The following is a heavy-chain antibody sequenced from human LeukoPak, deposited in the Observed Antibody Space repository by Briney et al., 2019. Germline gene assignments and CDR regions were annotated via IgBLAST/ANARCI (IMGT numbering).Heavy chain of an antibody. CDR3: AGYDCSSTSCYGMDV. CDR2: ISYDGSNK. CDR1: GFTFSSYA. J-gene: IGHJ6*02. Sequence: PGRSLRLSCAASGFTFSSYAMHWVRQAPGKGLEWVAVISYDGSNKYYADSVKGRFTISRDNSKNTLYLQMNSLRAEDTAVYYCAGYDCSSTSCYGMDVWGQGTTVTVSS. D-gene: IGHD2-2*01. V-gene: IGHV3-30-3*01.